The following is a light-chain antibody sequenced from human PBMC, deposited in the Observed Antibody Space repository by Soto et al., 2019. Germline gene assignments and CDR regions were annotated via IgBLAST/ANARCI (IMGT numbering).Light chain of an antibody. J-gene: IGKJ4*01. CDR1: QSVGSS. Sequence: EIVLTQSPATLSLSPGERATLSCRASQSVGSSLAWYQQKPGQAPRLLIYDASNRATGIPARFGGSGSGTDFTLTISSLEPEDFAVYYCQQRSYWLFGGGTKVEIK. CDR3: QQRSYWL. CDR2: DAS. V-gene: IGKV3-11*01.